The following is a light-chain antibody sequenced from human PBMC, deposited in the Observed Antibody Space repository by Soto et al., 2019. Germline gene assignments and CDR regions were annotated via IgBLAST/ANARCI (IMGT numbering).Light chain of an antibody. CDR1: SSDVGAYKY. J-gene: IGLJ3*02. CDR3: TSYVGSNIWV. CDR2: EVS. Sequence: QSALTQPPSASGSPGQSVTISCTGTSSDVGAYKYVSWYQQYPGKATKLMIYEVSKRPSGVPDRFSGSKSGNTASLTVSGRQAEDEADYYCTSYVGSNIWVFGGGTKLTVL. V-gene: IGLV2-8*01.